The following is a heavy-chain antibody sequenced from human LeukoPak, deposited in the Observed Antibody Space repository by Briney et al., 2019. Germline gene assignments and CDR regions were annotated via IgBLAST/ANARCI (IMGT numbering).Heavy chain of an antibody. CDR3: ARAGSYLTRWDYYYYMDV. CDR1: GGSISSGSYY. D-gene: IGHD1-26*01. Sequence: SQTLSLTCTVSGGSISSGSYYWSWIRQPAGKGLEWIGRIYTSGSTNYNPSLKSRVTISVDTSKNQFSLKLSSVTAADTAVYYCARAGSYLTRWDYYYYMDVWGKGTTVTISS. CDR2: IYTSGST. J-gene: IGHJ6*03. V-gene: IGHV4-61*02.